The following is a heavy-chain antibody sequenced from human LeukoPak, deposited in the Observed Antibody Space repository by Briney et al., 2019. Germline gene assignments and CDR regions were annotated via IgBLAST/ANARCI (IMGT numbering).Heavy chain of an antibody. CDR2: IYYSGST. V-gene: IGHV4-39*01. D-gene: IGHD6-13*01. CDR1: GGSISSSSYY. Sequence: PSETLSLTCTVSGGSISSSSYYWGWIRQPPGKGLEWIGSIYYSGSTYYNPSLKNRVTISVDRSKNQFSLKLSSVTAADTAVYYCARLGSIAAADYYYYYYMDVWGKGTTVTVSS. J-gene: IGHJ6*03. CDR3: ARLGSIAAADYYYYYYMDV.